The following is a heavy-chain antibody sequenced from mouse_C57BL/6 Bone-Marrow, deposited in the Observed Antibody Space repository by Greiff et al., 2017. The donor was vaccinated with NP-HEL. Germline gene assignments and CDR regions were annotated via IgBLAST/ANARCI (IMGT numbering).Heavy chain of an antibody. J-gene: IGHJ1*03. V-gene: IGHV1-36*01. D-gene: IGHD1-1*01. Sequence: EVHLVESGPVLVKPGPSVKISCKASGFTFTDYYMHWVKQSHGKSLEWIGLVYPYNGGTSYNQKFKGKATLTVDTSSSTAYMELNSLTSEDSAVYYCARTTVVAWYFDVWGTGTTVTVSS. CDR1: GFTFTDYY. CDR3: ARTTVVAWYFDV. CDR2: VYPYNGGT.